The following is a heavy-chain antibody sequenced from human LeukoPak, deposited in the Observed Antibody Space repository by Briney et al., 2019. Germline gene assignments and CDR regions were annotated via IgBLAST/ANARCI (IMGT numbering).Heavy chain of an antibody. CDR3: AREEGGCFDY. V-gene: IGHV4-59*01. CDR1: GGSISSDY. D-gene: IGHD1-26*01. CDR2: IHYSGST. Sequence: SGTLSLTCSVSGGSISSDYWSWIRQPPGKGLEWIGYIHYSGSTNYNPSLNSRITISVDTSKNQFSLKLSSVTAADTAVYYCAREEGGCFDYWGQGTLVTVSS. J-gene: IGHJ4*02.